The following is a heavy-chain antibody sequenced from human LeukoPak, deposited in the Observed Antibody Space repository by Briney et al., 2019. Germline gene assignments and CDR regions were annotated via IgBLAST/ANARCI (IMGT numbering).Heavy chain of an antibody. CDR3: ERGGEDYGGNQNGEAFDI. Sequence: SETLSLTCTVSGGSVSSGSYYWSWIRQPPGKGLEWIGYIYYSGSTNYNPSLKSRVTISVDTSKNQFSLKLSSVTAADTAVYYCERGGEDYGGNQNGEAFDIFCQGTMVTVSS. CDR2: IYYSGST. V-gene: IGHV4-61*01. J-gene: IGHJ3*02. CDR1: GGSVSSGSYY. D-gene: IGHD4-23*01.